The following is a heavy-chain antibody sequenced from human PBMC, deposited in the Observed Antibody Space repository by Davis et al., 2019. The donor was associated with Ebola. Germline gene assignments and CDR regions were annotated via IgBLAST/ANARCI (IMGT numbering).Heavy chain of an antibody. CDR2: ISWNSGSI. J-gene: IGHJ5*02. V-gene: IGHV3-9*01. D-gene: IGHD2-15*01. CDR1: GFTFDDYA. Sequence: PGGSLRLSCAASGFTFDDYAMHWVRQAPGKGLEWVSGISWNSGSIGYADSVKGRFTISRDNAKNSLYLQMNSLRAEDTALYYCAKDQGMVVAATLWFDPWGQGTLVTVSS. CDR3: AKDQGMVVAATLWFDP.